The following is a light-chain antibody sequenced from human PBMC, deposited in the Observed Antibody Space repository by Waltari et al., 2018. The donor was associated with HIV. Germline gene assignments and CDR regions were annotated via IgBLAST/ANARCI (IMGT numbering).Light chain of an antibody. V-gene: IGKV3-15*01. CDR3: QQYNDWLSWT. CDR2: DAS. CDR1: QSISSN. J-gene: IGKJ1*01. Sequence: EIVMTQSPATLSVSPGQRATVYCWASQSISSNLAWYQQRPGQAPRLLVYDASTRVAGIPARFSASGFATEFTLTISSLQSEDFAVYYCQQYNDWLSWTFGQGTKVEMK.